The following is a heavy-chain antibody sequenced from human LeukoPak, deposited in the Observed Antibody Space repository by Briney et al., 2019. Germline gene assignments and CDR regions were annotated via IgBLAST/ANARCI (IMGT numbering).Heavy chain of an antibody. CDR2: IYYSGST. D-gene: IGHD5-24*01. Sequence: SSETLSLTCTVSGGSISSSSYYWGWIRQPPGKGLEWIGSIYYSGSTYYNPSLKSRVTISVDTSKNQFSLKLSSVTAADTAVYYCARHFHLRWLQLPYYMDVWGKGTTVTISS. V-gene: IGHV4-39*01. CDR3: ARHFHLRWLQLPYYMDV. CDR1: GGSISSSSYY. J-gene: IGHJ6*03.